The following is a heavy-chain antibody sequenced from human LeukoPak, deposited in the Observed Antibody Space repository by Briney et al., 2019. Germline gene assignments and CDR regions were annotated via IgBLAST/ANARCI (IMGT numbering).Heavy chain of an antibody. D-gene: IGHD1-7*01. V-gene: IGHV3-21*01. CDR3: ARDHGVTGTTYDY. Sequence: PGGSLRLSCAASGFTFSSYSMNWVRQAPGKGLEWVSSISSSSSYIYYADSVKGRFTISRDNAKNSLYLQMNSLRAKDTAVYYCARDHGVTGTTYDYWGQGTLVTVSS. J-gene: IGHJ4*02. CDR2: ISSSSSYI. CDR1: GFTFSSYS.